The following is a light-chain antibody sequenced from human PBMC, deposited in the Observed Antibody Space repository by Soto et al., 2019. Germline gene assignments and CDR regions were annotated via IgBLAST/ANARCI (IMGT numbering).Light chain of an antibody. CDR1: QSISSS. V-gene: IGKV1-39*01. CDR2: AAS. CDR3: QQSYSTPLT. Sequence: IQMTQSSSSLSAYVGDRVTITCRASQSISSSLNWYQQKPGKAPKLLIYAASSLQSGVPSRFSGSGSGTDFTLTISSLQPEDFATYYCQQSYSTPLTFGGGTQVEIK. J-gene: IGKJ4*01.